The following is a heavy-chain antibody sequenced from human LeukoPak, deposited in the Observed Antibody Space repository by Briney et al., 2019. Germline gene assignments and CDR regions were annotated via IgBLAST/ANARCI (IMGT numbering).Heavy chain of an antibody. D-gene: IGHD3-10*02. J-gene: IGHJ4*02. CDR1: GGSISSYY. CDR3: AGAPGITMSPHYFDY. CDR2: IYYSGST. Sequence: PLETLSLTCTVSGGSISSYYWSWIRQPPGKGLEWIGYIYYSGSTNYHPSLKSRVTISVDTSKNQFSLKLSSVTAADTAVYYCAGAPGITMSPHYFDYWGQGTLVVVAS. V-gene: IGHV4-59*01.